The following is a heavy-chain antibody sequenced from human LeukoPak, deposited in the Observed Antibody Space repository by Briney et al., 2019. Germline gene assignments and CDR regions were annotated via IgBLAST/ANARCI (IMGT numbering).Heavy chain of an antibody. CDR3: ARGTSSSWYDYFDY. CDR2: IKQDGSEK. Sequence: GGSLRLSCAASGFTFSSYWMSWDRQAPGKGLEWVANIKQDGSEKYYVDSVKGRFTISRDNAKNSLYLQMNSLRAEDTAVYYCARGTSSSWYDYFDYWGQGTLVTVSS. D-gene: IGHD6-13*01. J-gene: IGHJ4*02. V-gene: IGHV3-7*01. CDR1: GFTFSSYW.